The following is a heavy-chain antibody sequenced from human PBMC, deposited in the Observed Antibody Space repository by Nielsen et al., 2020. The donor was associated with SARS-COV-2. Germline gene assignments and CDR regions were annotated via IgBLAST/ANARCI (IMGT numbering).Heavy chain of an antibody. Sequence: ASVTVSCKVSGYTLTELSMHWVRQAPGKGLEWMGGFDPEDGETIYAQKFQGRVTMTEDTSTDTAYMELSSLRSEDTAVYYCATGPQLRQQNWFDPWGQGTLVTVSS. J-gene: IGHJ5*02. CDR3: ATGPQLRQQNWFDP. D-gene: IGHD5-18*01. V-gene: IGHV1-24*01. CDR2: FDPEDGET. CDR1: GYTLTELS.